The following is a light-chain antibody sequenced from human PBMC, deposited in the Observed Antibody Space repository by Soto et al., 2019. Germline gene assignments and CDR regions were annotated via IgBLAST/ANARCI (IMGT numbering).Light chain of an antibody. CDR2: ETS. Sequence: QSALTQPASVSGSPGQSITISCTGTSSDVGSYNLVSWFQQYPGKAPKVMIYETSKRPSGVSHRFSGSKSGNTASLTISGLQAEDEADYYCCSYAGSGTFVFGTGTKLTVL. J-gene: IGLJ1*01. CDR1: SSDVGSYNL. V-gene: IGLV2-23*01. CDR3: CSYAGSGTFV.